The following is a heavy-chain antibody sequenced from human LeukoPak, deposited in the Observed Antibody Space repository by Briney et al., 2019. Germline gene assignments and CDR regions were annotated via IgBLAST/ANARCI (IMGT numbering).Heavy chain of an antibody. CDR2: ISGSGGST. D-gene: IGHD2-2*01. Sequence: TGGSLRLSCAASGFTFSSYAMSWVRQAPGKGLEWVSAISGSGGSTYYADSVKGRFTISRDNSKNTLYLQMNSLRAEDTAVYYCAKDGEGVVVVPAASTLDYWGQGTLVTVSS. CDR1: GFTFSSYA. CDR3: AKDGEGVVVVPAASTLDY. V-gene: IGHV3-23*01. J-gene: IGHJ4*02.